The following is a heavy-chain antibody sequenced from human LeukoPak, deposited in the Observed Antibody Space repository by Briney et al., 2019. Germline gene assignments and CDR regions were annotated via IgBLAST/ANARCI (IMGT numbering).Heavy chain of an antibody. CDR2: MNPNSGNT. CDR3: ARGPTGQKGPYYMDV. Sequence: ASVKVSCKASGYTFTSYDINWVRQATGQGLEWMGWMNPNSGNTGYAQKFQGRVTMTRNTSISTAYKELSSLRSEDTAVYYCARGPTGQKGPYYMDVWGKGTTVTVSS. CDR1: GYTFTSYD. J-gene: IGHJ6*03. D-gene: IGHD4-11*01. V-gene: IGHV1-8*01.